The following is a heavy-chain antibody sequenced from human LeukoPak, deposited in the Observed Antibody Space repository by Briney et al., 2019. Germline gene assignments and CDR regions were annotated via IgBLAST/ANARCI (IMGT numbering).Heavy chain of an antibody. CDR1: GGSITNTNY. J-gene: IGHJ4*02. CDR3: AREGGPYRPLDY. CDR2: VNLQGST. V-gene: IGHV4-4*02. Sequence: SSETLSLTCGVSGGSITNTNYWTWVRQPPGKGLEWIGEVNLQGSTNYNPSLMGRVAISVDTSENHISLQLTSVTAADTAVYYCAREGGPYRPLDYSGQGTLVTVSS.